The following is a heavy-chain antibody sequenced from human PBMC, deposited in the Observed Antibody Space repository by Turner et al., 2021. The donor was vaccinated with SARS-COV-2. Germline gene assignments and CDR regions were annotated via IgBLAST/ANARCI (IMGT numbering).Heavy chain of an antibody. D-gene: IGHD2-21*02. CDR2: IDPEDVKT. CDR3: ATGYAYCGGDCSIDY. J-gene: IGHJ4*02. Sequence: QVQLVQSGAEVKKPGASVKVSCKVSGYTLTELPMHWVRQAPGKGLECIGGIDPEDVKTIYAQKFQGRVTMTEDTSTDTAYMELSSLGSEDTAVYYCATGYAYCGGDCSIDYWGQGTLVTVSS. V-gene: IGHV1-24*01. CDR1: GYTLTELP.